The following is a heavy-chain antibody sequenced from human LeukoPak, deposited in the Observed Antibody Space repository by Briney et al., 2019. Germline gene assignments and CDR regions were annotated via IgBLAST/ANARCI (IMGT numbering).Heavy chain of an antibody. J-gene: IGHJ4*02. CDR3: ARGSVTRYYFDY. Sequence: PGRSLRLSCAASGFTFSSYGMHWVRQAPGKGLEWVAVIWYDGSKKYYADSVKGRFTISRDNSKNTLYLQMNSLRPEDTAVYYCARGSVTRYYFDYWGQGTLVTVSS. CDR1: GFTFSSYG. D-gene: IGHD4-17*01. CDR2: IWYDGSKK. V-gene: IGHV3-33*01.